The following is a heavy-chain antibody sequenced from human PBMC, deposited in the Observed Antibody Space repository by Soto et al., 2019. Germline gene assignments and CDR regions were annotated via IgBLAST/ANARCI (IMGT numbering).Heavy chain of an antibody. V-gene: IGHV3-30*18. Sequence: QVQLVESGGGVVQPGESLRLSCAASEFTFSNYAMHWVRQAPGKGLEWVAVVSNDGSNKYYADSVKGRFTISRDNSKNTLNLQMNSLRAEDTAVYYCAKDQSTNSRSYHALDVWGQGTMVTVSS. D-gene: IGHD2-8*01. CDR1: EFTFSNYA. J-gene: IGHJ6*02. CDR2: VSNDGSNK. CDR3: AKDQSTNSRSYHALDV.